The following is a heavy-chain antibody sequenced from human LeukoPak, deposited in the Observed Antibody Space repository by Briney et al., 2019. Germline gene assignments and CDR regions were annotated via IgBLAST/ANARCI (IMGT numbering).Heavy chain of an antibody. J-gene: IGHJ3*02. D-gene: IGHD4/OR15-4a*01. CDR2: ISYDGSNK. V-gene: IGHV3-30*18. Sequence: GGSLRLSCAASGFTFSSYGMHWVRQAPGKGLEWVAVISYDGSNKYYADSVKGRFTISRDNSKNTLYLQMNGLRAEDTAMYYCAKVSLNMVNDAFDIWGQGTMVSVSS. CDR1: GFTFSSYG. CDR3: AKVSLNMVNDAFDI.